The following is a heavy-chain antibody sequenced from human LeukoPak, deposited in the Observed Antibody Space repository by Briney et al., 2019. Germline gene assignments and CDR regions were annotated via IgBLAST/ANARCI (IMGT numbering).Heavy chain of an antibody. CDR2: IYYSGST. D-gene: IGHD3-16*02. J-gene: IGHJ4*02. V-gene: IGHV4-59*12. CDR1: GGSISSYY. CDR3: ARDDLHYDYVWGSYRPPLFGY. Sequence: PSETLSLTCTVSGGSISSYYWSWIRQPPGKGLEWIGYIYYSGSTNYNPSLKSQVTISVDTSKNQFSLKLSSVTAADTAVYYCARDDLHYDYVWGSYRPPLFGYWGQGTLVTVSS.